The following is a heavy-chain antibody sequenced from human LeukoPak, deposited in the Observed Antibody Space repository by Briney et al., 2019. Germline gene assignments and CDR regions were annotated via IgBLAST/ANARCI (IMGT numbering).Heavy chain of an antibody. CDR1: GGTFSSYG. CDR2: ISPSGTST. J-gene: IGHJ4*02. CDR3: AREESGGYFDY. Sequence: GASVKVSCKASGGTFSSYGISWVRQAPGQGLEWVGLISPSGTSTNYAQKFRGRVTMTGDTSTTTVYMELSSLRSDDTAVYYCAREESGGYFDYWGQGTLVSVSS. D-gene: IGHD2-8*02. V-gene: IGHV1-46*01.